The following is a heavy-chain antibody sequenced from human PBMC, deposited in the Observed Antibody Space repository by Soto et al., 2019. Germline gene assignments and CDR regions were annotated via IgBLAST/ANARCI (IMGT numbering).Heavy chain of an antibody. CDR1: GGTFSSYA. CDR3: ARHVPAAGYYYGMDV. Sequence: QVQLVQSGAEVKKPGSSVKVSCKASGGTFSSYAISWVRQAPGQGLEWMGGIIPIFATENYAQKFQGRVTITADESMSTAYMGLGSLSYEDTAVYYCARHVPAAGYYYGMDVWGQVTTVTVSS. D-gene: IGHD2-2*01. V-gene: IGHV1-69*12. J-gene: IGHJ6*02. CDR2: IIPIFATE.